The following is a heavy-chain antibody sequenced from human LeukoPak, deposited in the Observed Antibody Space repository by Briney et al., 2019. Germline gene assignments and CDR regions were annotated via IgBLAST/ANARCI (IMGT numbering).Heavy chain of an antibody. CDR3: ARDFYHSGTNWYDVFYV. J-gene: IGHJ3*01. D-gene: IGHD1-1*01. V-gene: IGHV1-18*01. Sequence: ASVKVSCKASGYTFTTYGISSVRQAPGQGREWMGWVSVNNGKTDYEKKLQGRVTITTDTSTNTAYMELRSLRYDDTAVYYCARDFYHSGTNWYDVFYVWGQGTMVTVSS. CDR1: GYTFTTYG. CDR2: VSVNNGKT.